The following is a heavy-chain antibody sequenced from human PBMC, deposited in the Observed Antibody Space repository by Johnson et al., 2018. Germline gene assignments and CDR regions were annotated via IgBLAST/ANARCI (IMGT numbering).Heavy chain of an antibody. V-gene: IGHV4-39*01. CDR1: GGSISSSSYY. Sequence: QVQLQESGPGLVKPSETLSLTCTVSGGSISSSSYYWGWIRQPPGKGLEWIGSIYYSGSTYYNPSLKSRVTISVNTSKNHFSLKLSSVTAACAAVSYCASRYYGLWSGSCPYDAFDSWGQGTMVTGSS. J-gene: IGHJ3*02. CDR2: IYYSGST. D-gene: IGHD3-3*01. CDR3: ASRYYGLWSGSCPYDAFDS.